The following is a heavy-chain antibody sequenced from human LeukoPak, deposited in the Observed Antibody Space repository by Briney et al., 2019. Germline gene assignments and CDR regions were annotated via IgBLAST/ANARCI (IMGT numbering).Heavy chain of an antibody. J-gene: IGHJ4*02. CDR1: GCTFTGYY. CDR2: INPNSGGT. V-gene: IGHV1-2*02. Sequence: GASAKVSCKASGCTFTGYYMHWVRQAPGQGLEWMGWINPNSGGTNYAQKFQGRVTMTRDTSISTAYMELSRLRSDDTAVYYCARVSVGATFAPNYWGQGTLVTVSS. D-gene: IGHD1-26*01. CDR3: ARVSVGATFAPNY.